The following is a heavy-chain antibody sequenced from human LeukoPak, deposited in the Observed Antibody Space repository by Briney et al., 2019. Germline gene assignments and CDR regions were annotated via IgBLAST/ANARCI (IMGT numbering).Heavy chain of an antibody. D-gene: IGHD5-24*01. CDR2: ISYDGSNK. V-gene: IGHV3-30-3*01. CDR3: ARARFGYNRGPFDY. CDR1: GFTFSNYA. J-gene: IGHJ4*02. Sequence: GGSLRLSCAASGFTFSNYAMHWVRQAPGKGLEWVAFISYDGSNKHYADSVKGRFTISRDNSKNTLYLQMNSLRPEDTAVYYCARARFGYNRGPFDYWGQGILSPSPQ.